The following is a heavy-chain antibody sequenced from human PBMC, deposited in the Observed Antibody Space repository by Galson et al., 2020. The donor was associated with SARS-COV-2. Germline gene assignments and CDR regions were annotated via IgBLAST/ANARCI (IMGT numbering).Heavy chain of an antibody. CDR2: INNSGST. V-gene: IGHV4-34*01. D-gene: IGHD2-2*01. Sequence: SQTLSLTCAVYGGSFSGYYWSWIRQPPGKGLEWIGEINNSGSTNYSPSPKSRVTISLATSKNQFSLNLRSVTAAATALYYCARGHRGVVPAPSLGLGPYYSYYYMDVWDKGTTVTVSS. CDR1: GGSFSGYY. J-gene: IGHJ6*03. CDR3: ARGHRGVVPAPSLGLGPYYSYYYMDV.